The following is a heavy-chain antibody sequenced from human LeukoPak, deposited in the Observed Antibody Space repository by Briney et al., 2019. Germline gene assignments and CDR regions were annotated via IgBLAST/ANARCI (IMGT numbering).Heavy chain of an antibody. CDR3: ARGTFSGSGLLGFDP. CDR2: IYYSGST. V-gene: IGHV4-39*07. D-gene: IGHD6-19*01. Sequence: SETLSLTCTVSGGSISSSSYYWGWIRQPPGKGLEWIGSIYYSGSTYYNPSLKRRVTISVDTSKNQFSLKLSSVTAADTAVYYCARGTFSGSGLLGFDPWGQGTLVTVSS. CDR1: GGSISSSSYY. J-gene: IGHJ5*02.